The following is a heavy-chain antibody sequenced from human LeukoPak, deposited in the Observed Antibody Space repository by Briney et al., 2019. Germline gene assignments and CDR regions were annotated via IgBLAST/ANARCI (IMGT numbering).Heavy chain of an antibody. J-gene: IGHJ4*02. D-gene: IGHD6-13*01. CDR2: IWYDGSNK. V-gene: IGHV3-33*08. CDR3: ARDRIAAAAYFDY. Sequence: GGSLRLSCAASGFTFSSYAMHWVRQAPGKGLEWVAVIWYDGSNKYYADSVKGRFTISRDNSKNTLYLQMNSLRVEDTAVYYCARDRIAAAAYFDYWGQGTLVTVSS. CDR1: GFTFSSYA.